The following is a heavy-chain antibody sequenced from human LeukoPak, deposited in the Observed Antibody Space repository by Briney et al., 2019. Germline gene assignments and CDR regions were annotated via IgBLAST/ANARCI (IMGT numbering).Heavy chain of an antibody. V-gene: IGHV3-21*01. CDR2: ISSSSSYI. J-gene: IGHJ4*02. CDR1: GFTFSSYS. CDR3: ARARSGYDFDY. D-gene: IGHD5-12*01. Sequence: GGSLRPSCAASGFTFSSYSMDWVRQAPGKGLEWVSSISSSSSYIYYADSVKGRFTISRDNAKNSLYLQMNSLRAEDTAVYYCARARSGYDFDYWGQGTLVTVSS.